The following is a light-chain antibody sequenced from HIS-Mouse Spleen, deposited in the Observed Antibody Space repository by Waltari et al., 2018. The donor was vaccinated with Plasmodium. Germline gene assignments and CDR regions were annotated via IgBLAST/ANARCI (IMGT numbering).Light chain of an antibody. V-gene: IGLV3-10*01. J-gene: IGLJ3*02. CDR2: EDS. CDR3: YATDSSGNHRV. Sequence: SYELTQPPSVSVSPGQTARITCSGDALPKKYAYWYQQKSGQAPVLVIYEDSKRPSGSTERFSGSSSGTMATCTISGAQVEDEADYYCYATDSSGNHRVFGGGTKLTVL. CDR1: ALPKKY.